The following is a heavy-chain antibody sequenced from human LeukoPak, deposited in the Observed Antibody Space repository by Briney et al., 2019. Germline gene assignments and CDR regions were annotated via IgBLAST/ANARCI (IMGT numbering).Heavy chain of an antibody. CDR1: GYTFTNYA. Sequence: ASVKVSCKASGYTFTNYAMNWVRQAPGQGLEWMGWINPNTGNPAYAQGFTGRFVFSLDTSVTTTYLQISGLKAEDTAVYYCARAPVTSCRGAYCYPFDYWGQGTLVTVSS. J-gene: IGHJ4*02. CDR2: INPNTGNP. V-gene: IGHV7-4-1*02. CDR3: ARAPVTSCRGAYCYPFDY. D-gene: IGHD2-21*01.